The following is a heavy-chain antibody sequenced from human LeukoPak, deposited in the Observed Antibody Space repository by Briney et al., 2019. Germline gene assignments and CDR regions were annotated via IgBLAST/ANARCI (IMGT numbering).Heavy chain of an antibody. D-gene: IGHD2-2*01. CDR1: GFTFSSYA. CDR3: ARGYWSSTSCYVHGMDV. CDR2: ISGSGGST. J-gene: IGHJ6*02. Sequence: GGSLRLSCAASGFTFSSYAMSWVRQAPGKGLEWVSAISGSGGSTYYADSVKGRFTISRDNSKNTLYLQMNSLRAEDTAVYYCARGYWSSTSCYVHGMDVWGQGTTVTVSS. V-gene: IGHV3-23*01.